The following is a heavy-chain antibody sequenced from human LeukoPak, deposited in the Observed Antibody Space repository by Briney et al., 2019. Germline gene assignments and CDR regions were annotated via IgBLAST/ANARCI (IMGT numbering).Heavy chain of an antibody. CDR2: IRSDGSDK. D-gene: IGHD3-10*01. J-gene: IGHJ4*02. CDR1: GFTIRGYG. CDR3: ARELCFGGRGARTTDFDY. Sequence: GGSLRLSCAASGFTIRGYGMHWVRQAPGKGLEWVAFIRSDGSDKSYADSVKGRFTISRDNAKNSLYLQMNSLRAEDTAVYYCARELCFGGRGARTTDFDYWGQGTLVTVSS. V-gene: IGHV3-30*02.